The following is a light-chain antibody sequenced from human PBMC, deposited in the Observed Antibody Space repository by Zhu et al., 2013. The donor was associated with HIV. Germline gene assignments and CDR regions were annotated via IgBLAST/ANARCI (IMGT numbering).Light chain of an antibody. CDR3: QQYYSTPWT. CDR1: QSVXYSSNNKNY. V-gene: IGKV4-1*01. CDR2: WAS. J-gene: IGKJ1*01. Sequence: DIVMTQSPDSLAVSLGERATINCKSSQSVXYSSNNKNYLAWYQQKPGQAPNLLIYWASTRESGVPDRFSGSGSGTDFTLTISSLQAEDVAVYYCQQYYSTPWTFGQGTKVEIK.